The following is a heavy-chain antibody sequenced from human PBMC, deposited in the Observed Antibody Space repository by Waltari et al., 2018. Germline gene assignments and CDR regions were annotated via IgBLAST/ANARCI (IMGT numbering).Heavy chain of an antibody. CDR3: ATAAGGSSGYYYVFQH. CDR2: ISGSGGRT. CDR1: GFTFSSYA. V-gene: IGHV3-23*01. D-gene: IGHD3-22*01. Sequence: EVQLLESGGGLVQPGGSLRLSCAASGFTFSSYAMSWVRQAPGKGLEWVAAISGSGGRTYYADSVKVRLTISRDNSKNTLYLQMNSLRAEDTAVYYCATAAGGSSGYYYVFQHWGQGTLVTVSS. J-gene: IGHJ1*01.